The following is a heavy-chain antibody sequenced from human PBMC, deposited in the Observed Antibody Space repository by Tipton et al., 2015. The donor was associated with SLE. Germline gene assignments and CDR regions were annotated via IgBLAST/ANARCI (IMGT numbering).Heavy chain of an antibody. J-gene: IGHJ4*02. CDR1: GGSISSGGYY. Sequence: TLSLTCNVSGGSISSGGYYWSWIRQHPGKGLEWIGYTYYSGSPYYNPSLKSRVTISLDTSKNKFSLKLTSVTAADTAAYYCGRDRPTGYYDYWGQGIQVIVSS. V-gene: IGHV4-31*03. D-gene: IGHD3-9*01. CDR3: GRDRPTGYYDY. CDR2: TYYSGSP.